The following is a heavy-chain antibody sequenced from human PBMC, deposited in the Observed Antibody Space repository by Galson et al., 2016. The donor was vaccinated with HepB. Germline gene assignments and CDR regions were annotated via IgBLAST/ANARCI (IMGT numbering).Heavy chain of an antibody. V-gene: IGHV3-15*01. CDR1: GFTFTNAW. D-gene: IGHD4-11*01. J-gene: IGHJ4*02. CDR3: TTGMTTLTAEYFDF. CDR2: IKDKLDGGSA. Sequence: LRLSCAASGFTFTNAWMHWVRPAPGKGLEWVGRIKDKLDGGSADYAAPVKGRFTISRDDATDMVFLQMHSLKTEDTAVYYCTTGMTTLTAEYFDFWGQGALVTVAS.